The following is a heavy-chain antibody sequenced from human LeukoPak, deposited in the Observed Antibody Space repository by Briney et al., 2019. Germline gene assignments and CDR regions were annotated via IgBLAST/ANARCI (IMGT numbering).Heavy chain of an antibody. CDR1: GYTFTSYY. Sequence: ASVKVSCKASGYTFTSYYMHWVRQAPGQGLEWMGIINPSGGSTSYAQKFQGRVTMTRDTSTSTVYMELSSLRSEDTAVYYRAREQSVVPAANNWFDPWGQGTLVTVSS. CDR3: AREQSVVPAANNWFDP. V-gene: IGHV1-46*01. J-gene: IGHJ5*02. D-gene: IGHD2-2*01. CDR2: INPSGGST.